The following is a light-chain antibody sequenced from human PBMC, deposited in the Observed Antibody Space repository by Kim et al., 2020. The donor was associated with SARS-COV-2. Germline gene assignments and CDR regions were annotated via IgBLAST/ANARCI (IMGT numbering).Light chain of an antibody. V-gene: IGLV6-57*03. CDR2: EHS. CDR3: QSYDNTEWV. Sequence: GKNVTSACTRSSGSTARNYVQWFQQLPASAPTTVIYEHSHRPSGVPERFSGSIDRSSNSASLTISGLKTEDEADYYCQSYDNTEWVLGGGTKVTVL. J-gene: IGLJ3*02. CDR1: SGSTARNY.